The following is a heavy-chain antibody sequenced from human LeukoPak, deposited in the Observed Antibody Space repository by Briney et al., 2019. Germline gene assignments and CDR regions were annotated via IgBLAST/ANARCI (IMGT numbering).Heavy chain of an antibody. CDR2: INPSGGST. J-gene: IGHJ5*02. Sequence: VKVSXKASGYTFTSYYMHWVRQAPGQGLEWMGIINPSGGSTSYAQKFQGRVTMTRDTSTSTVYMELSSLRSEDTAVYYCARDGDYYDSSNWFDPWGQGTLVTVPS. V-gene: IGHV1-46*01. CDR1: GYTFTSYY. D-gene: IGHD3-22*01. CDR3: ARDGDYYDSSNWFDP.